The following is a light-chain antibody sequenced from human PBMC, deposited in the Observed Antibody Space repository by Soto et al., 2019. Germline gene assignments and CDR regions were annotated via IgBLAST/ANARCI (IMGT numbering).Light chain of an antibody. CDR2: GNT. CDR1: SSNIGAGYD. CDR3: QSYDSRLSARI. Sequence: QSVLTQPPSVSGAPGQRVTISCTGSSSNIGAGYDVHWYQQLPGTAPKLLIYGNTNRPSGVPDRFSGSKSGTPASLAITGLQAEDEADYYCQSYDSRLSARIFGGGTKLTVL. V-gene: IGLV1-40*01. J-gene: IGLJ2*01.